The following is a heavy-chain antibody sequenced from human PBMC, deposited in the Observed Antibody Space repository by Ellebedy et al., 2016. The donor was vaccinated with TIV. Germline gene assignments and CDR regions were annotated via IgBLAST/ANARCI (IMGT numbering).Heavy chain of an antibody. CDR1: GFTVGNNY. CDR2: ISSHGRVT. J-gene: IGHJ4*02. V-gene: IGHV3-30*18. CDR3: AKELHNRGYGAFFDS. D-gene: IGHD7-27*01. Sequence: GESLKISXAVAGFTVGNNYMSWVRQAPGKGLQWVAVISSHGRVTHYADSVKGRFTISRDYSDNTLHLQMNSLKIEDTAMYFCAKELHNRGYGAFFDSWGQGTLVSVSS.